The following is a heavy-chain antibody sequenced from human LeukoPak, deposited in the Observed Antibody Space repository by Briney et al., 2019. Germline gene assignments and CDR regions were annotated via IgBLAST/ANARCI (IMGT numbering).Heavy chain of an antibody. Sequence: SETLSLTCAVYGGSFSGYYWSWIRQPPGKGLEWIGYIYYSGSTNYNPSLKSRVTISADTSKNQFSLKLSSVTAADTAVYYCARVRYSSSWYAGGLDYWGQGTLVTVSS. V-gene: IGHV4-59*01. CDR3: ARVRYSSSWYAGGLDY. D-gene: IGHD6-13*01. CDR1: GGSFSGYY. J-gene: IGHJ4*02. CDR2: IYYSGST.